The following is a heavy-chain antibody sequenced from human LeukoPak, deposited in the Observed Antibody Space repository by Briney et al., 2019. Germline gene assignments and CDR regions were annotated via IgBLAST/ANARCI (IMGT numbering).Heavy chain of an antibody. D-gene: IGHD2-21*01. J-gene: IGHJ4*02. V-gene: IGHV3-30*03. CDR2: ISYDGSNK. Sequence: GGSLRLSCVASEFTFRSYDMHWVRQAPGKGLEWVAVISYDGSNKDYADSVKGRFTISRDNSKNTLYLQMNSLRAEDTAVYYCAREAYGSLDYWGQGTLVTVSS. CDR1: EFTFRSYD. CDR3: AREAYGSLDY.